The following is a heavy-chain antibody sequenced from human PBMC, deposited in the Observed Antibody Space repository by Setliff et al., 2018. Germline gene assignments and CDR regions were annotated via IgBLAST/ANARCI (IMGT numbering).Heavy chain of an antibody. J-gene: IGHJ4*02. V-gene: IGHV3-30*02. CDR3: AKDLPYSLGGY. D-gene: IGHD3-16*01. CDR2: LRHDESNR. Sequence: GGSLRLSCVVSGFTLSSYGMHWVRQAPGKGLEWVSFLRHDESNRFYAESVKGRFTISRDNSKNTPYLQMNSLRVEDTAVYYCAKDLPYSLGGYWGQGTLVTVPS. CDR1: GFTLSSYG.